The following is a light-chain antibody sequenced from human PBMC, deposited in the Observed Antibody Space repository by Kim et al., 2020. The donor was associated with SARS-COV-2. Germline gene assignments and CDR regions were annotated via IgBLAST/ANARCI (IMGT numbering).Light chain of an antibody. CDR2: GAS. Sequence: EIVMTQSPVTLSVSPGERATLSCRASQSVSTNLAWYQQKPGQAPRLLIYGASTRVTGIPARFSGSGSGTEFTLTISSLQSEDFAIYYCQQYDDWSPAYTFGQGTKLEI. CDR3: QQYDDWSPAYT. CDR1: QSVSTN. V-gene: IGKV3-15*01. J-gene: IGKJ2*01.